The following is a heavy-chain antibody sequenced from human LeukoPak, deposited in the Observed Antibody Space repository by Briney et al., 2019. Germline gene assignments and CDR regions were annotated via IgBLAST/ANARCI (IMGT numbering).Heavy chain of an antibody. V-gene: IGHV3-23*01. CDR2: ISGSGGST. Sequence: GGSLRLSCAASGFAFSSYAMSWVRQAPGKGLEWVSAISGSGGSTYYADSVKGRFTISRDNSKNTLYLQMNSLRAEDTAVYYCAKDKRRYSSSWVFDYWGQGTLVTVSS. CDR3: AKDKRRYSSSWVFDY. J-gene: IGHJ4*02. CDR1: GFAFSSYA. D-gene: IGHD6-13*01.